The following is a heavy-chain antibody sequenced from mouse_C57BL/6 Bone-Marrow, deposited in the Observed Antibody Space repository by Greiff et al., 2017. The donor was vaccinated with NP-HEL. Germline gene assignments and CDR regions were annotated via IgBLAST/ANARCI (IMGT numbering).Heavy chain of an antibody. V-gene: IGHV1-82*01. CDR2: IYPGDGDT. Sequence: VQLVESGPELVKPGASVKISCKASGYAFSSSWMNWVKQRPGKGLEWIGRIYPGDGDTNYNGKFKGKATLTADKSSSTAYMQLSSLTSEDSAVYFCARVAYSTFDYWGQGTTLTVSS. CDR3: ARVAYSTFDY. J-gene: IGHJ2*01. D-gene: IGHD2-5*01. CDR1: GYAFSSSW.